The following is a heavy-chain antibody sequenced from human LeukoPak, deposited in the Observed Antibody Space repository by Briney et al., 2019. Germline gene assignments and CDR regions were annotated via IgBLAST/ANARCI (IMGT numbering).Heavy chain of an antibody. CDR2: IYPRDSDT. D-gene: IGHD5-18*01. J-gene: IGHJ4*02. CDR1: GYSFTSYW. CDR3: ARSAGSSYGYTFIDY. V-gene: IGHV5-51*01. Sequence: GESLQISCRGSGYSFTSYWIAWVRQMPGKGLEWMGIIYPRDSDTRYSPSFQCQVTISVDKSISAAYLQWSSLKASDTAIYYCARSAGSSYGYTFIDYWGQGTLVTVSS.